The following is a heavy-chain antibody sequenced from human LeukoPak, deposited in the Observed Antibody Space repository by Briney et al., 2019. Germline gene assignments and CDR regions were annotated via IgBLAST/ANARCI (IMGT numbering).Heavy chain of an antibody. CDR2: MNPINGNT. J-gene: IGHJ5*02. Sequence: GASVKVSCKATGFTFTNYDINWVRQATGQGLEWMGWMNPINGNTGYAQKFQGRVTMTRDTSISTAYMELRSLTSEDTAVYYGVRDGEGVAISVNYWFAPWGQGTLVTVSS. CDR3: VRDGEGVAISVNYWFAP. CDR1: GFTFTNYD. V-gene: IGHV1-8*01. D-gene: IGHD3-10*01.